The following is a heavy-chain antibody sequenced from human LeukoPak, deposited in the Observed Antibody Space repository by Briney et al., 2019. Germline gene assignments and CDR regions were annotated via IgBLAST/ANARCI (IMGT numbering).Heavy chain of an antibody. CDR3: ARASRTPYSSGWLTFDY. Sequence: SQTLSLTCAISGDSVSSNSAAWNWIRQSPSRGLEWLGRTYYKSKWYNDYAVSVKSRIIINPDTSKNQFSLQMNSVTPEDTAVYYCARASRTPYSSGWLTFDYWGQGTLVTVSS. CDR1: GDSVSSNSAA. D-gene: IGHD6-19*01. J-gene: IGHJ4*02. V-gene: IGHV6-1*01. CDR2: TYYKSKWYN.